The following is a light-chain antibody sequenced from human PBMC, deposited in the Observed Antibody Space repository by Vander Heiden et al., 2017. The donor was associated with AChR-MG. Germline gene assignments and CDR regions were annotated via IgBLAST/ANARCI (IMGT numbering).Light chain of an antibody. J-gene: IGKJ1*01. Sequence: EIVLTPSPVTLSLSPGARATLTCRASQSLSTYLAWYQQKPGQPPRLLVYGASTRASGVPDRFTGSGSGTDFILTISSLEPEDFAVYYCQQRRSWPRTFG. V-gene: IGKV3-11*01. CDR1: QSLSTY. CDR3: QQRRSWPRT. CDR2: GAS.